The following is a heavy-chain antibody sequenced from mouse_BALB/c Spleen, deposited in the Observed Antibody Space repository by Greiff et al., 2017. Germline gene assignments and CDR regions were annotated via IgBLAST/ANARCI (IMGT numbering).Heavy chain of an antibody. V-gene: IGHV3-2*02. Sequence: EVKLQESGPGLVKPSQSLSLTCTVTGYSITSDYAWNWIRQFPGNKLEWMGYISYSGSTSYNPSLKSRISITRDTSKNQFFLQLNSVTTEDTATYYCAGWIYYDYDFAYWGQGTLVTVSA. CDR1: GYSITSDYA. D-gene: IGHD2-4*01. CDR2: ISYSGST. CDR3: AGWIYYDYDFAY. J-gene: IGHJ3*01.